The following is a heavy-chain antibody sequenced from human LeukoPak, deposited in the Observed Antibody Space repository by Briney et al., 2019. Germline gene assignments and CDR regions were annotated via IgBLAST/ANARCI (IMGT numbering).Heavy chain of an antibody. CDR2: LYYGGST. CDR3: ARQIAAARVDY. D-gene: IGHD6-25*01. Sequence: PSETLSLTCAVSGGSIRNSGYYWGWIRQPPGRGLEWIGSLYYGGSTYHNPSLKSRVTISVDPSKNQFSLKLTSVTAADTAVYYCARQIAAARVDYWGQGTLVTVSS. V-gene: IGHV4-39*01. J-gene: IGHJ4*02. CDR1: GGSIRNSGYY.